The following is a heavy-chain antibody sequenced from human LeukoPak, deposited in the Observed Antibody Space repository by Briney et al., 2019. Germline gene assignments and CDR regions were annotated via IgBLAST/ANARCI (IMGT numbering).Heavy chain of an antibody. D-gene: IGHD6-6*01. CDR3: ARTSIAARRANAFDI. CDR2: IYHSGST. V-gene: IGHV4-30-2*01. J-gene: IGHJ3*02. CDR1: GGSISSGGYS. Sequence: SETLSLTGAVSGGSISSGGYSWSWIRQPPGKGLEWIGYIYHSGSTYYNPSLKSQVTISVDRSKSQFSLKLSSVTAADTAVYYCARTSIAARRANAFDIWGQGTMVTVSS.